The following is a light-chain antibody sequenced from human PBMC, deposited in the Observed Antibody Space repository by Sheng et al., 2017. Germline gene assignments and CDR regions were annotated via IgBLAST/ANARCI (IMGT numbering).Light chain of an antibody. CDR3: QQSYSSSVT. Sequence: DIHMTQSPSSLSASVGDRVTITCRASETIAGHLNWYQQKPGRAPKLLILAASSLQSGVPSRFSGSESGTDYTLTIRSLQPEDFATYYCQQSYSSSVTFGQGTKGGDQT. CDR2: AAS. V-gene: IGKV1-39*01. J-gene: IGKJ1*01. CDR1: ETIAGH.